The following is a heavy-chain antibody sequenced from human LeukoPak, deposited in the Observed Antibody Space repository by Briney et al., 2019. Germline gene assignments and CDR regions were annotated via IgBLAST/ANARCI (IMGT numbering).Heavy chain of an antibody. CDR2: ISGSGGST. D-gene: IGHD3-22*01. CDR1: GFTFSSYE. V-gene: IGHV3-23*01. Sequence: PGGSLRLSCAASGFTFSSYEMSWVRQAPGKGLEWVSAISGSGGSTYYADSVKGRFTISRDNSKNTLYLQMNSLRAEDTAVYYCAKGPDYYDSSGYYNYWGQGTLVTVSS. J-gene: IGHJ4*02. CDR3: AKGPDYYDSSGYYNY.